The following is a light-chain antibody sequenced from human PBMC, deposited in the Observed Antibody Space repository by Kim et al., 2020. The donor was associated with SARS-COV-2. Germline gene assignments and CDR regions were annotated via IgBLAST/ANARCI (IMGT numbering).Light chain of an antibody. Sequence: QSVLTQPPSASGTPGQTVTISCSGISSHIGNNPISWYRQAPGAAPKLLIYSNDQRPSGVPARFSGSKSGASASLAISGLQSEDEADYHCAVWDDSLNGRVFGGGTQLTVL. CDR3: AVWDDSLNGRV. J-gene: IGLJ3*02. CDR1: SSHIGNNP. CDR2: SND. V-gene: IGLV1-44*01.